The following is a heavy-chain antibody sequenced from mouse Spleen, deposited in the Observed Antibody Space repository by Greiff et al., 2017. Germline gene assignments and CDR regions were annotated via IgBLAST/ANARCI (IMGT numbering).Heavy chain of an antibody. CDR2: IDPSDSYT. Sequence: VKLQQPGAELVRPGTSVKLSCKASGYTFTSYWMHWVKQRPGQGLEWIGVIDPSDSYTNYNQKFKGKATLTVDTSSSTAYMQLSSLTSEDSAVYYCASNYGFDYWGQGTTLTVSS. V-gene: IGHV1-59*01. D-gene: IGHD1-1*01. J-gene: IGHJ2*01. CDR3: ASNYGFDY. CDR1: GYTFTSYW.